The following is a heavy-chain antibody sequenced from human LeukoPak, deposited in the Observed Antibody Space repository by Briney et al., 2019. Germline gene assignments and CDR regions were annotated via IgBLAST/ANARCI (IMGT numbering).Heavy chain of an antibody. CDR2: MYHNGST. CDR1: GGSFSDYW. J-gene: IGHJ5*02. Sequence: SETLSLTCAVYGGSFSDYWWTWIRQPPGKGLEWIGSMYHNGSTYYNPSLKSRVTISVDTSKNQFSLKLSSVTAADTAVYYCARHPSGRMWLQQGGWFDPWGQGTLVTVSS. D-gene: IGHD5-24*01. CDR3: ARHPSGRMWLQQGGWFDP. V-gene: IGHV4-34*01.